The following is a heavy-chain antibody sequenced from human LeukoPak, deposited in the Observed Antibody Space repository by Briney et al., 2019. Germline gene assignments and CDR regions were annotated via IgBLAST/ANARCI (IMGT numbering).Heavy chain of an antibody. D-gene: IGHD3-22*01. CDR3: ARGETYYYDSSGYNNWFDA. V-gene: IGHV4-59*01. Sequence: SETLSLTCTVAGGSISSYYWSWIRQPPGKGLEWIGYIYYSGSTNYNPSLKSRVTISVDTSKNQFSLKLSSVTAADTAVYYCARGETYYYDSSGYNNWFDAWGQGTLVTVSS. CDR2: IYYSGST. J-gene: IGHJ5*02. CDR1: GGSISSYY.